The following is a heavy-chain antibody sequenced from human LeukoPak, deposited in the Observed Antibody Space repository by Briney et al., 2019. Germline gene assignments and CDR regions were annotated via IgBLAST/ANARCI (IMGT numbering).Heavy chain of an antibody. CDR2: IQQDGSEK. D-gene: IGHD3-9*01. Sequence: GRSLRLSCAASGFTFNNYGMHWVRQAPGKGLEWVANIQQDGSEKYCVDSVKGRFTISRDNAKNSLYLQMNSLRAEDTAVYYCAREDWLLHYFDSWGQGTLVTVSS. CDR3: AREDWLLHYFDS. J-gene: IGHJ4*02. CDR1: GFTFNNYG. V-gene: IGHV3-7*01.